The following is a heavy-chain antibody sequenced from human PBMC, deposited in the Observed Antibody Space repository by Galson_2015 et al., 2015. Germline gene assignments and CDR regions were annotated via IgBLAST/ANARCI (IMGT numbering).Heavy chain of an antibody. Sequence: QSGAEVKKPGESLKISRKGSGYSFTSYWIGWVRQMPGKGLEWMGIIYPGDSDTRYSPSFQGQVTISADKSISTAYLQWSSLKASDTAMYYCARLWGIAVAGTPFDYWGQGTLVTVSS. CDR3: ARLWGIAVAGTPFDY. D-gene: IGHD6-19*01. CDR2: IYPGDSDT. CDR1: GYSFTSYW. J-gene: IGHJ4*02. V-gene: IGHV5-51*01.